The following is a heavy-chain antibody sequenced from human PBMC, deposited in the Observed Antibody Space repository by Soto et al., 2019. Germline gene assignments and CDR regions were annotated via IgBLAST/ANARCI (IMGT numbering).Heavy chain of an antibody. CDR1: GFSLSTSGMC. D-gene: IGHD3-22*01. CDR3: ARNYYDSSGYHYAFDI. CDR2: IDWDDDK. V-gene: IGHV2-70*01. Sequence: SGPTRGNPTQTLTLTCTFSGFSLSTSGMCVSWIRQPPGKALEWLALIDWDDDKYYSTSLKTRLTISKDTSKNQVVLTVTNMDPVDTATYYCARNYYDSSGYHYAFDIWGQGTMVTVS. J-gene: IGHJ3*02.